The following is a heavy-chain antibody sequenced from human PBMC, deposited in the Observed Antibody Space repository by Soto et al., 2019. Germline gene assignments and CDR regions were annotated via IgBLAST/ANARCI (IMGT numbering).Heavy chain of an antibody. Sequence: VQLVESGGGVVQPGRSLRLLCEASGFSFSRYGMHWVRQAPGRGLEWVAVISWDGLAQYYADSVKGRFTISRDNSQSTLYLQMNSLRTEDTAIYYCANETIQVGGPNYFDYWGQGALVTVSS. J-gene: IGHJ4*02. CDR3: ANETIQVGGPNYFDY. CDR2: ISWDGLAQ. CDR1: GFSFSRYG. V-gene: IGHV3-30*18. D-gene: IGHD1-1*01.